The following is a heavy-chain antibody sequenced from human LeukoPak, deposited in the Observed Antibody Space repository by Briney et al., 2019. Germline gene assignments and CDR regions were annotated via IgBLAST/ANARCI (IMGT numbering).Heavy chain of an antibody. D-gene: IGHD6-19*01. Sequence: SETLSLTCIVSGGSIRSYDWSWIRQPPGKGLEWIGYMSYTGSTNYNPSLKSRVTMSGDTPKNQFSLKLTSVTAADTAVYYCARGPCIHSSGCHFDYWGQGTLVTVSS. CDR3: ARGPCIHSSGCHFDY. CDR1: GGSIRSYD. V-gene: IGHV4-59*01. J-gene: IGHJ4*02. CDR2: MSYTGST.